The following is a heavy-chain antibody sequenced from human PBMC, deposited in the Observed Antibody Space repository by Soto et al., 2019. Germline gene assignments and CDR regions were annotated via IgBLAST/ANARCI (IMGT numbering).Heavy chain of an antibody. CDR2: VYNYGST. V-gene: IGHV4-59*11. J-gene: IGHJ4*02. CDR1: GASIIGHY. CDR3: AAETGSWYFDS. Sequence: QVRLQETGPGLLKPSETLSLTCTVSGASIIGHYWSWIRQAPGKGLEWIGYVYNYGSTTYSPSLKSRVSISADTSKNQISLNLTSVTAADTAGYYCAAETGSWYFDSWGQGTLVIVSS. D-gene: IGHD6-25*01.